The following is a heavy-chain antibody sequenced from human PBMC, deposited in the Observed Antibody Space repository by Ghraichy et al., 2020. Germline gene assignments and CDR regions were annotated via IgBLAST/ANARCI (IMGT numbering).Heavy chain of an antibody. CDR1: GFTFTTYA. CDR2: ISGAGGST. V-gene: IGHV3-23*01. J-gene: IGHJ4*02. Sequence: LSLTCAASGFTFTTYAMSWVRQAPGKGLEWVSVISGAGGSTYHADSVKGRLSISRDNSKNTLYLQMNSLRAEDTAVYYCARGAMEYCTGTRCYPLDYWGQGTLVTVSS. CDR3: ARGAMEYCTGTRCYPLDY. D-gene: IGHD2-2*01.